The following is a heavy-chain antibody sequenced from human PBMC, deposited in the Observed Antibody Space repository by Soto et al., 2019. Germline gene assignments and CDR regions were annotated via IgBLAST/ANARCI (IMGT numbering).Heavy chain of an antibody. CDR3: ARGDYDSSGYYGVEYYFDY. V-gene: IGHV4-59*08. J-gene: IGHJ4*02. Sequence: PSETLSLTCTISGDSLSSYYWSWIRQPPGKGLEWIGYIYHSGGSTYYNPSLKSRVTISVDTSKNQFSLKLSSVTAADTAVYYCARGDYDSSGYYGVEYYFDYWGQGTLVTVSS. CDR2: IYHSGGST. CDR1: GDSLSSYY. D-gene: IGHD3-22*01.